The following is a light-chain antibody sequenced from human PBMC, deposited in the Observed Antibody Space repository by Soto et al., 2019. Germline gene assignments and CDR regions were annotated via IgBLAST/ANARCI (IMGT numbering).Light chain of an antibody. CDR1: QGVSSN. CDR3: QQYNKLHLM. J-gene: IGKJ4*02. CDR2: GAS. Sequence: EIVMTKSPGTLSVSPGERATLSCRASQGVSSNLAWYQQKPGQSPMLLIYGASTRASGIRARFSGSGSGTEFALTVSSRLSEDFAVYYCQQYNKLHLMCGGGPKVEIK. V-gene: IGKV3D-15*01.